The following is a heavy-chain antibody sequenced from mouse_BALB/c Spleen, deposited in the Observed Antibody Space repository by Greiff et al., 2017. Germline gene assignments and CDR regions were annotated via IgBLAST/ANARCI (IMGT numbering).Heavy chain of an antibody. CDR2: ISTYYGDA. J-gene: IGHJ4*01. D-gene: IGHD1-1*02. CDR1: GYTFTDYA. Sequence: QVQLKESGAELVRPGVSVKISCKGSGYTFTDYAMHWVKQSHAKSLEWIGVISTYYGDASYNQKFKGKATMTVDKSSSTAYMELARLTSEDSAIYYCAREDYDYAMDYWGQGTSVTVSS. V-gene: IGHV1S137*01. CDR3: AREDYDYAMDY.